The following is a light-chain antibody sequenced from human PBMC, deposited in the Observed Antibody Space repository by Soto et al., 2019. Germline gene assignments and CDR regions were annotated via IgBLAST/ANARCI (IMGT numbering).Light chain of an antibody. CDR3: QQYYDTPLT. J-gene: IGKJ4*01. CDR1: QSVLYSSSNKNY. V-gene: IGKV4-1*01. CDR2: WAS. Sequence: DIVMTQSPDSLAVSLGERATINCKSSQSVLYSSSNKNYLAWYQQRPGQPPKLLIYWASTRESGVPDRFGGSGSGTDFTLTISSLQAEDVAVNYCQQYYDTPLTFGGGTKVEIK.